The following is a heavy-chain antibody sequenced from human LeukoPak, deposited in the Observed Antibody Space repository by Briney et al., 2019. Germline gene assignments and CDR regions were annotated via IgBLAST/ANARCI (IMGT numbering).Heavy chain of an antibody. Sequence: SETLSLTCTVSVGSISGYYWTWIRQPAGKGLEWVGRVYSSGTAYYNPSLESRVTISLDTTNNQFSLRMTSMTAADTAVYYCATPCRVYHFDYWGQGTLVTVSS. J-gene: IGHJ4*02. CDR1: VGSISGYY. V-gene: IGHV4-4*07. CDR3: ATPCRVYHFDY. D-gene: IGHD2/OR15-2a*01. CDR2: VYSSGTA.